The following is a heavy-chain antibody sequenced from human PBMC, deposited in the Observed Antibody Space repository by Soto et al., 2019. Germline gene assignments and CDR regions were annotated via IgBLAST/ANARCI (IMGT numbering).Heavy chain of an antibody. CDR3: ARAQAYYYYGMDV. V-gene: IGHV4-34*01. J-gene: IGHJ6*02. CDR1: GGSFSGYY. CDR2: INHSGST. Sequence: TSETLSLTCAVYGGSFSGYYWSWIRQPPGKGLEWIGEINHSGSTNYNPSLKSRVTISVDTSKNQFSLKLSSVTAADTAVYYCARAQAYYYYGMDVWGQGTTVTVSS.